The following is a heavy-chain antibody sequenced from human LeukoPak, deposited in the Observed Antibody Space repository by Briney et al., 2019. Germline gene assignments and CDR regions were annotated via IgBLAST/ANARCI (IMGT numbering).Heavy chain of an antibody. J-gene: IGHJ4*02. CDR1: GFSLSTSGVG. V-gene: IGHV2-5*02. Sequence: SAPTLVKPTQTLTLTSTFSGFSLSTSGVGVGWIRQPPGKALEWLALIYWDDDKRYSPSLKSRLTITKDTSKNQVVLTMTNMDPVDTATYYCAHRPVLYDSSGYHTGDFFDYWGQGTLVTVSS. CDR2: IYWDDDK. D-gene: IGHD3-22*01. CDR3: AHRPVLYDSSGYHTGDFFDY.